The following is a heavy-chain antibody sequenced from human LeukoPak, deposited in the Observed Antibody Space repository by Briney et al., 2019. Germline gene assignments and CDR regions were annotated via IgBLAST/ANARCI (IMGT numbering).Heavy chain of an antibody. CDR2: IKQDGSVK. CDR1: GFTFSSYW. D-gene: IGHD3-22*01. J-gene: IGHJ4*02. Sequence: PGGSLRLSCAASGFTFSSYWMTWVRQAPGKGLEWVANIKQDGSVKYYVDSVKGRFTISRDNAKNSLYLQMSSLRAEDTAVYYCARDGRAASGYYLKDDDWGQGTLVAVSS. V-gene: IGHV3-7*01. CDR3: ARDGRAASGYYLKDDD.